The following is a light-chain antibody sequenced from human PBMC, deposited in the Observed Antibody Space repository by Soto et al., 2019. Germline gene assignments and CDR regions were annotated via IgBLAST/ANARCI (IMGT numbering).Light chain of an antibody. V-gene: IGKV3D-20*01. J-gene: IGKJ1*01. CDR1: QSVRSSY. CDR3: QHYGNSPT. Sequence: EIVLTQSPATLSLSPGERATLSCGASQSVRSSYLAWYQQKPGLAPRLLIYATSSRATGIPDRFSGGGSGTDFTLTISRLEPEDSAVYYCQHYGNSPTFGQGTKVDIK. CDR2: ATS.